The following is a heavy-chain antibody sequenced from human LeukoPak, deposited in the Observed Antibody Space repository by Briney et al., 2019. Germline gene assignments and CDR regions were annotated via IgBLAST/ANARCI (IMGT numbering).Heavy chain of an antibody. CDR1: GFTFSSYS. V-gene: IGHV3-21*01. J-gene: IGHJ6*03. D-gene: IGHD6-13*01. CDR2: ISSSSSYI. CDR3: ARGRIAAAGLRYYYMDV. Sequence: GGSLRLSCAASGFTFSSYSMNWVRQAPGKGLEWVSSISSSSSYIYYADSVKGRFTISRDNAKNSLYLQMNSLRAEDTAVYYCARGRIAAAGLRYYYMDVWGKGTTVTISS.